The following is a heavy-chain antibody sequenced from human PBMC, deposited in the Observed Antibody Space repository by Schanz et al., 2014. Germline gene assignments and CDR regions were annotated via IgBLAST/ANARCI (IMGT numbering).Heavy chain of an antibody. CDR1: GGFISSINW. D-gene: IGHD6-13*01. J-gene: IGHJ4*02. V-gene: IGHV4-4*02. Sequence: VQLQESGPGLVKPSGTLSLTCAVSGGFISSINWWSWVRQSPGTGLEWIGEINNSGSTNYNPSLKSRVTISLDKSKSQFSLTLNAVTAADTAVYYCARGRQQLGSFDYWGPGTLVSVSS. CDR3: ARGRQQLGSFDY. CDR2: INNSGST.